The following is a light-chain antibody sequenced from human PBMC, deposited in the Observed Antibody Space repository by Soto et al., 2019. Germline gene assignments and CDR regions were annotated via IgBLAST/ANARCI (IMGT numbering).Light chain of an antibody. J-gene: IGKJ1*01. V-gene: IGKV1-5*03. CDR2: QAS. CDR1: QSISSR. Sequence: DIQMTQSPSTLSASVGDRVTISCRAIQSISSRLAWYQQKPGKAPNLLXYQASTLESGVPSRFRGSGSGTEFTLTISSLLPEDFETYYCQQYNSYSRTFGQGTKVDIK. CDR3: QQYNSYSRT.